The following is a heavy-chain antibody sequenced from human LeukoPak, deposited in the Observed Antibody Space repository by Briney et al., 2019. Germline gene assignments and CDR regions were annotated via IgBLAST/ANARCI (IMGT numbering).Heavy chain of an antibody. J-gene: IGHJ5*01. CDR1: GYTFTSYG. CDR3: TRSVRNGHIDS. D-gene: IGHD2-8*01. CDR2: IIAYNGNT. Sequence: ASVKVSFKASGYTFTSYGISWVRQAPGQGLEWMGWIIAYNGNTNYAQKLQGRVTMTRNTSITTAYMELSSLRFDDTAVYYCTRSVRNGHIDSWGQGTLVTVSS. V-gene: IGHV1-18*01.